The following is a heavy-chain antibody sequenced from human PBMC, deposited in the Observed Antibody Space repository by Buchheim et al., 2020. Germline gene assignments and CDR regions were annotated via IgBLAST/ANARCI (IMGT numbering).Heavy chain of an antibody. Sequence: EVQLVESGGGLVQPGGSLRLSCEVSGFTFSSAAMSWVRQAPGKGLEWVSFISISGDTTNYADSVMDRFTISRDHSKNTLYFQMNSLRAEDTAVYYCAKEIRPNDFWGQGTL. CDR1: GFTFSSAA. CDR2: ISISGDTT. V-gene: IGHV3-23*04. CDR3: AKEIRPNDF. J-gene: IGHJ4*02.